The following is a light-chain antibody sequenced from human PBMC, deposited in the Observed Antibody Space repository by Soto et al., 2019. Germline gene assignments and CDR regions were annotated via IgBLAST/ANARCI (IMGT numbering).Light chain of an antibody. CDR2: RAS. J-gene: IGKJ1*01. Sequence: DVQMTQSPSTLSASVGDRVTITCRASQSGNTWLAWFQQKPGKAPKVLIYRASNLETGVPSRFSGSGSGTEFILTISSLQPDDFATYYCQQYSGDPWTCGQGTKVEIK. CDR3: QQYSGDPWT. CDR1: QSGNTW. V-gene: IGKV1-5*03.